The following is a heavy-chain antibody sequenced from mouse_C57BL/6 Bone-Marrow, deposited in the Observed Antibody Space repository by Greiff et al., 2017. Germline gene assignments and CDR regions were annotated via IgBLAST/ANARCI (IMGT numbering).Heavy chain of an antibody. J-gene: IGHJ3*01. CDR2: ISYDGSN. Sequence: DVHLVESGPGLVKPSQSLSLTCSVTGYSITSGYYWNWIRQFPGNKLEWMGYISYDGSNNYNPSLKNRIPITRDTSKNQFFLKLNSVTTEDTATYYCAKRKEAWFAYWGQGTLVTVSA. CDR3: AKRKEAWFAY. CDR1: GYSITSGYY. V-gene: IGHV3-6*01.